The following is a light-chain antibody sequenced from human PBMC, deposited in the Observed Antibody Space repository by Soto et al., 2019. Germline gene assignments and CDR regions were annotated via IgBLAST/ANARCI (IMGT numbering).Light chain of an antibody. CDR1: QSIDSW. J-gene: IGKJ1*01. V-gene: IGKV1-5*03. CDR3: QHYRSYRT. CDR2: KAS. Sequence: DIQMTQSPSTLSASVGDRVTITCRASQSIDSWLAWYQQKPGKAPNLLIYKASILEAGVPSRVSGSGSGTEFTLTFVSLQPDDFATYNSQHYRSYRTFGLGAKVDIK.